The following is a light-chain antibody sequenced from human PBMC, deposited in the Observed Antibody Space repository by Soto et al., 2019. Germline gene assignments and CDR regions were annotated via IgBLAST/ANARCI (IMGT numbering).Light chain of an antibody. CDR1: SSDVGGYNY. J-gene: IGLJ2*01. CDR3: SSYTSSSKVV. Sequence: QSALTQPASVSGSPGQSITISCTGTSSDVGGYNYVSWYQQHPGKAPKLMIYDVSNRPSGVSNSFSGSKSGNTASLTISGLQAEDEADYYCSSYTSSSKVVFGGGTKLTVL. CDR2: DVS. V-gene: IGLV2-14*01.